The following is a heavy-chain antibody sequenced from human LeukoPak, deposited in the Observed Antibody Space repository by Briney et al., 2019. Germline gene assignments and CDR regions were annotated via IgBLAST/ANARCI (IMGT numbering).Heavy chain of an antibody. CDR1: GDSISSSSYY. D-gene: IGHD3-3*01. CDR2: ICYSGST. Sequence: SETLSLTCTVSGDSISSSSYYWGWIRQPPGKGLEWIGSICYSGSTYYNPSLKSRVTISVDTSKNQFSLKLSSVTAADTAVYYCARQATIFGVVGQNWFDPWGQGTLLTVSS. CDR3: ARQATIFGVVGQNWFDP. J-gene: IGHJ5*02. V-gene: IGHV4-39*01.